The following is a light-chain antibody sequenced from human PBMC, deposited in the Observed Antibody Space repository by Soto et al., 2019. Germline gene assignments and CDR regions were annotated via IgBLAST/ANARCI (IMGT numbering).Light chain of an antibody. CDR3: QHMRT. J-gene: IGKJ1*01. CDR2: DAS. Sequence: DIQMSQYPYTLAASIGVRVTITCRASQNINNWIAWYQQKPGKAPKFLIYDASTLESGVPSRFSGSGFGTEFSLTISSLQPDDFGSYYCQHMRTFGQGTKVDIK. V-gene: IGKV1-5*01. CDR1: QNINNW.